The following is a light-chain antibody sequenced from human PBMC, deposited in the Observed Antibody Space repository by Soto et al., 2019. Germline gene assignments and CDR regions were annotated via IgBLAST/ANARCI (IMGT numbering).Light chain of an antibody. J-gene: IGKJ1*01. CDR3: HQYNHWLTWT. V-gene: IGKV3-20*01. CDR2: GAS. CDR1: QSVSSNY. Sequence: EIVLTQSPGTLSLSPGERATLSCRASQSVSSNYLAWYQQKPGQAPRLLIYGASSRATGIPDRFSGSGSGTDFTLTISRLEPEDFAVYYCHQYNHWLTWTFGQGTKVEIK.